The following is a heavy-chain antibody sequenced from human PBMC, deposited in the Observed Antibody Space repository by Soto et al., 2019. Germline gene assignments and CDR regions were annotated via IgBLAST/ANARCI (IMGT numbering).Heavy chain of an antibody. V-gene: IGHV3-23*01. D-gene: IGHD3-16*01. CDR3: AKYRYRMGETSFDY. CDR1: GFTFSSYS. J-gene: IGHJ4*02. CDR2: ISGSGGST. Sequence: PGGSLRLSCAASGFTFSSYSMNWVRQAPGKGLEWVSAISGSGGSTYYADSVKGRFTISRDNSKNTLYLQMNSLRAEDTAVYYCAKYRYRMGETSFDYWGQGTLVTVSS.